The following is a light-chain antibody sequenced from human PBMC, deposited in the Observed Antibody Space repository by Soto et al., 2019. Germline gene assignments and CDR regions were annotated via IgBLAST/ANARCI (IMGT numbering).Light chain of an antibody. CDR3: CSYAGSSIGV. Sequence: QSVLTQPASVSGSPGQSITISCTGSSSDVGSSNFVSWYQQHPGKAPKLMIYEDNKRPSGVSNRFSGSKSGNTASLTISGLQAEDEADYYCCSYAGSSIGVFGGGTKLTVL. CDR2: EDN. CDR1: SSDVGSSNF. J-gene: IGLJ3*02. V-gene: IGLV2-23*01.